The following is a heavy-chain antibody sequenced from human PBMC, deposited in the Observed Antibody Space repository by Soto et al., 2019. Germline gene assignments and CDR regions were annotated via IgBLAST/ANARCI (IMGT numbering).Heavy chain of an antibody. J-gene: IGHJ4*02. V-gene: IGHV3-74*01. CDR3: VRDLQLWFLDY. D-gene: IGHD5-18*01. CDR2: IRYDGSAS. Sequence: PGGSLRLSCAASGFIFRDWFMSWIRQAPGKGLVWVSRIRYDGSASTYADSVKGRFAISRDNAKNTLYLQMNSLRAEDTAVYYCVRDLQLWFLDYWGQGTLVTVSS. CDR1: GFIFRDWF.